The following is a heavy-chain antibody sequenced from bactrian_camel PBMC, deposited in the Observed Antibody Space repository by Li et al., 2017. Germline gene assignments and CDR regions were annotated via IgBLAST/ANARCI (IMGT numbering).Heavy chain of an antibody. D-gene: IGHD1*01. J-gene: IGHJ4*01. Sequence: QLVESGGGSVQAGGSLRLSCVVSGFNYKSYCMAWFRQAPAKEREGVAAIASGGLITYYGGDSMKGRFTLSQEIAKKEMYLQMNNLKPEDTAMYYCGSWRCGMNPYSDADWGQGTQVTVS. V-gene: IGHV3S25*01. CDR1: GFNYKSYC. CDR2: IASGGLIT. CDR3: GSWRCGMNPYSDAD.